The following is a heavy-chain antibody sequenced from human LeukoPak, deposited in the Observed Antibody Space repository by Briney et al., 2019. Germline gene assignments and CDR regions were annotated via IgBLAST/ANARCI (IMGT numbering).Heavy chain of an antibody. V-gene: IGHV3-30*18. D-gene: IGHD2-15*01. CDR1: GFTFSSYG. CDR2: ISYDGSNK. J-gene: IGHJ5*02. Sequence: PGGSLRLSCAASGFTFSSYGMHWVRQAPGKGLEWVAVISYDGSNKYYADSVKGRFTISRDNSKNTLYLQMNNLRAEDTAVYYCAKEALGYCSGGSCYSHGGFDPWGQGTLVTVSS. CDR3: AKEALGYCSGGSCYSHGGFDP.